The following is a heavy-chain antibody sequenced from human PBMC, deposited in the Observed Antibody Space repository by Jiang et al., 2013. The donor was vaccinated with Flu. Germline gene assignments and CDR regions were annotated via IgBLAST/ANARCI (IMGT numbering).Heavy chain of an antibody. J-gene: IGHJ3*02. CDR2: IYHSGST. Sequence: GSGLVKPSGTLSLTCAVSGGSISSSNWWSWVRQPPGKGLEWIGEIYHSGSTNYNPSLKSRVTISVDKSKNQFSLKLSSVTAADTAVYYCARDVAGDYDFWSGSDYDAFDIWGQGTSGHRLF. CDR1: GGSISSSNW. D-gene: IGHD3-3*01. V-gene: IGHV4-4*02. CDR3: ARDVAGDYDFWSGSDYDAFDI.